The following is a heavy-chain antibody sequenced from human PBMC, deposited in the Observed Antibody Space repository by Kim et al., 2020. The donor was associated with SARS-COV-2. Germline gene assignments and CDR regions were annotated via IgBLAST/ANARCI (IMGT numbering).Heavy chain of an antibody. CDR2: IVVGSGNT. Sequence: SVKVSCKTSGFTFTSSAVQWVRQARGQRLEWIGWIVVGSGNTNYAQKFQGRVTISRDMSTRTAYMELSSLRSEDTAVYYCAADERWGTAVWDVVDIWGQ. CDR3: AADERWGTAVWDVVDI. V-gene: IGHV1-58*01. J-gene: IGHJ3*02. D-gene: IGHD1-7*01. CDR1: GFTFTSSA.